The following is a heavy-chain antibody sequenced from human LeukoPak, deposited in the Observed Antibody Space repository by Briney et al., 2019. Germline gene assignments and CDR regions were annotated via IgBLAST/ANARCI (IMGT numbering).Heavy chain of an antibody. CDR2: ISAYNGNT. J-gene: IGHJ6*02. CDR1: GYTFTSYG. V-gene: IGHV1-18*01. CDR3: ARERVQDHYYYYGMDV. Sequence: GASVKVSCKASGYTFTSYGISWVRQAPGQGLEWMGWISAYNGNTNYAQKLQGRVTMTIDTSTSTAYMELRSLRSDDTAVYYCARERVQDHYYYYGMDVWGQGTTATVSS.